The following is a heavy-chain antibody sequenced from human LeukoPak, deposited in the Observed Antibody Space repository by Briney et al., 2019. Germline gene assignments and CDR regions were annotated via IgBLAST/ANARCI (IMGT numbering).Heavy chain of an antibody. V-gene: IGHV3-30*03. CDR1: GFSFISYG. J-gene: IGHJ6*02. CDR2: ISDDGRSK. Sequence: GGSLRLSCAASGFSFISYGMHWVRQAPGKGLEWVGVISDDGRSKDYADSVKGRFTIARDNAKNSLYLQMNSPRAEDTAVYYCARDEHAGGGLSGTTYHYYGMDVWGQGTTVTVSS. CDR3: ARDEHAGGGLSGTTYHYYGMDV. D-gene: IGHD1-1*01.